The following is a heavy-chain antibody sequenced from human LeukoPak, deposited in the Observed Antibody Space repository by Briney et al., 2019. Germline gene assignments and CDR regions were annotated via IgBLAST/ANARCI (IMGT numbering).Heavy chain of an antibody. J-gene: IGHJ6*03. V-gene: IGHV3-23*01. CDR3: ARGPLSSYYYYYYMDV. CDR2: ISSSGGNT. D-gene: IGHD2/OR15-2a*01. Sequence: GGSLRLSCAASGFTFSSHAMSWVRQAPGKGLEWVSSISSSGGNTYYADSVKGRFTISRDNSKNTLYLQMNSLRAEDTAVYYCARGPLSSYYYYYYMDVWGKGTTVTVSS. CDR1: GFTFSSHA.